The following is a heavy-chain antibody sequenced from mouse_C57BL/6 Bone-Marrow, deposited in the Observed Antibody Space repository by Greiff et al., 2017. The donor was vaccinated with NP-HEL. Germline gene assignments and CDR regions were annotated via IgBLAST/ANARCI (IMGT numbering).Heavy chain of an antibody. CDR2: IYPGDGDT. Sequence: QVQLQQSGAELVKPGASVKISCKASGYAFSSYWMNWVKQRPGKGLEWIGQIYPGDGDTNYNGKFKGKATLTADKSSSTAYMQLSSLTSEDSAVYFCARIRDGLRDWYFDVWGTGTTVTVSS. CDR1: GYAFSSYW. V-gene: IGHV1-80*01. CDR3: ARIRDGLRDWYFDV. D-gene: IGHD1-1*01. J-gene: IGHJ1*03.